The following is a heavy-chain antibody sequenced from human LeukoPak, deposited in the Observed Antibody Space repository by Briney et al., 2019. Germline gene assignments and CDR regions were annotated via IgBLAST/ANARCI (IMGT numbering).Heavy chain of an antibody. CDR3: ASKGYSYGLGNWFDP. V-gene: IGHV3-21*01. CDR1: GFTFSSYS. CDR2: ISSSSSYI. J-gene: IGHJ5*02. Sequence: GGSLRLSCAASGFTFSSYSMNWVRQAPGKGLEWVSSISSSSSYIYYADSVKGRFTISRDNAKNSLYLQMNSLRAEDTAVYYCASKGYSYGLGNWFDPWGQGTLVTVS. D-gene: IGHD5-18*01.